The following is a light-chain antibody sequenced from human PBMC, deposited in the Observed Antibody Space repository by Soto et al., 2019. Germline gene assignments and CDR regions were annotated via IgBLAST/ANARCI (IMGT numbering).Light chain of an antibody. CDR3: QQYENLPT. CDR1: QSVSSSY. V-gene: IGKV3-20*01. Sequence: EIVLTQSPGTLSLSPGERATLSCRASQSVSSSYLAWYQQKPGQAPRLLIYGASTRATGIPARFSGSGSGTEFTLTISRLQPEDIATYYCQQYENLPTFGQGTRLEIK. CDR2: GAS. J-gene: IGKJ5*01.